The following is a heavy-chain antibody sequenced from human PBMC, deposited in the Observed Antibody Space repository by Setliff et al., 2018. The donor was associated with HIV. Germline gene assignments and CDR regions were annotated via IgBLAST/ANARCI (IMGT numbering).Heavy chain of an antibody. Sequence: LSLSCEASGFTFNNYGMHWVRQAPGEGLEWVAVIWYDGTNKYYADSVKGRFTISRDNSKNTLYLEMASLRVEDTAVYYCAREELSAFSYGDRYWYFSLWGRGTLVTVSS. CDR3: AREELSAFSYGDRYWYFSL. J-gene: IGHJ2*01. CDR2: IWYDGTNK. CDR1: GFTFNNYG. V-gene: IGHV3-33*08. D-gene: IGHD3-16*01.